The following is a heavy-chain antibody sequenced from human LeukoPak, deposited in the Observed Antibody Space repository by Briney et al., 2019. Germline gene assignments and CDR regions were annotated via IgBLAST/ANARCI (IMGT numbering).Heavy chain of an antibody. V-gene: IGHV3-33*01. Sequence: GGSLRLSCAASGFTFSSYGMHWVRQAPGKGLEWVPVIWDDGSNKYYADSVKGRFTISRDNSKNTLYLQMNSLRAEDTAVYYCARVAVAGTFNSPFDYWGQGTLVTVSS. CDR2: IWDDGSNK. CDR1: GFTFSSYG. D-gene: IGHD6-19*01. J-gene: IGHJ4*02. CDR3: ARVAVAGTFNSPFDY.